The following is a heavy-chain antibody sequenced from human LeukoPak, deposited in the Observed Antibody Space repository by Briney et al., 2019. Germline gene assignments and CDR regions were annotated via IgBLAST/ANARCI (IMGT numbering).Heavy chain of an antibody. J-gene: IGHJ4*02. CDR1: GYTFTSYD. CDR2: MNPNSGNT. D-gene: IGHD4-17*01. V-gene: IGHV1-8*01. CDR3: ARGSRHTTVTTSFDY. Sequence: ASVKVFCKASGYTFTSYDINWVRQATGQGLEWMGWMNPNSGNTGYAQKFQGRVTMTRNTSISTAYMELSSLRSEDTAVYYCARGSRHTTVTTSFDYWGQGTLVTVSS.